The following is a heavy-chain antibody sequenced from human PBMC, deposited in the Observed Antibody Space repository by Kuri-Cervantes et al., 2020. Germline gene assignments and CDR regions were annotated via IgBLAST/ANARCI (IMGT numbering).Heavy chain of an antibody. V-gene: IGHV3-30*03. CDR3: ARKQFIDIYKWFDS. D-gene: IGHD3-9*01. CDR1: GFTFSDYY. J-gene: IGHJ5*01. Sequence: GESLKISCAASGFTFSDYYMSWIRQAPGKGLEWVAVISYDGSNKYYADSVKGRFTISRDNSKNTLYLHMNSLRAEDTAVYYCARKQFIDIYKWFDSWGQGTLVTVSS. CDR2: ISYDGSNK.